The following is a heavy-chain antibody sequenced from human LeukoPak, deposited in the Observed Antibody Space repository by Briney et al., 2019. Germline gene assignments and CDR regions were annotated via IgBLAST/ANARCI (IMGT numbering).Heavy chain of an antibody. J-gene: IGHJ4*02. CDR3: ARVDGYNRRGDC. D-gene: IGHD5-24*01. CDR2: INPNSGGT. CDR1: GYTFTGYY. Sequence: ASVKVSCKASGYTFTGYYMHWVRQAPGQGLEWMGWINPNSGGTNYAQKFQGRVTMTRDTSISTAYMELSRLRSDDTAVYHCARVDGYNRRGDCWGQGTLVTVSS. V-gene: IGHV1-2*02.